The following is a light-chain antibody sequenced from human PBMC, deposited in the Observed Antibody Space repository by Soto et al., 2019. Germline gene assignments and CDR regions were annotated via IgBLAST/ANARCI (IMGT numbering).Light chain of an antibody. J-gene: IGLJ1*01. Sequence: QSALTQPASVSGSPGQSIAISCTGTSGDVGGYDYVSWYQQHPDKAPKLMIYEVTKWPSWVSNRFSGSKSGNTASLTISGLQPEDEADYYCSSHTSGSTRVFGSGTKLTVL. CDR2: EVT. V-gene: IGLV2-14*01. CDR3: SSHTSGSTRV. CDR1: SGDVGGYDY.